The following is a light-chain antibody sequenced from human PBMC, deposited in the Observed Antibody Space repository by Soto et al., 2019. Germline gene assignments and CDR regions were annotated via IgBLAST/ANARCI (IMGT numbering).Light chain of an antibody. CDR1: QGISKW. J-gene: IGKJ3*01. CDR2: AAS. V-gene: IGKV1D-12*01. Sequence: DIQMTQSPSSVSASIGDRVTISCRSSQGISKWVAWYQQKPGGAPKLLIYAASSLQSGVPSRFSGCGSGTDFTLTISSLQPEDFASYYCQQDNSFPPTFGPGTKVDIK. CDR3: QQDNSFPPT.